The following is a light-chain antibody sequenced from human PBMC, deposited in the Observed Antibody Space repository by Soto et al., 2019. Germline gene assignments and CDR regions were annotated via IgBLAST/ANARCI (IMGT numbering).Light chain of an antibody. CDR2: NNN. J-gene: IGLJ1*01. CDR3: AAWDDSLNGYV. V-gene: IGLV1-44*01. Sequence: QSALTQPPSASGTPVQRVTISCSGSSSNIGGNIVNWYQQLPGTAPKLLIYNNNQRPSGVPDRFSGSKSGTPASLAISGLQSEDEADYYCAAWDDSLNGYVFGTGTKATV. CDR1: SSNIGGNI.